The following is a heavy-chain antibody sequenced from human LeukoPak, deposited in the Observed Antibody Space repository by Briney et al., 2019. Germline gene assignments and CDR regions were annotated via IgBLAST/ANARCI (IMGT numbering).Heavy chain of an antibody. CDR2: ITLSSTTM. V-gene: IGHV3-48*02. CDR1: GFTFSSYS. Sequence: GGSLILSCAASGFTFSSYSMNWVRQTPGKGLEWISYITLSSTTMYYADSVKGRFTISRDNAKNSLYLQMNGLRDDDTAVYYCARGVAAADYWGQGTLVTVSS. J-gene: IGHJ4*02. D-gene: IGHD6-19*01. CDR3: ARGVAAADY.